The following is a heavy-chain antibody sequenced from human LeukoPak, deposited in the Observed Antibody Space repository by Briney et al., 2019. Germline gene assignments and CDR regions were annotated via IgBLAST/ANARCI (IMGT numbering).Heavy chain of an antibody. CDR1: GFTVSNSY. CDR2: ISSSSSTI. Sequence: GGSLRLSCAASGFTVSNSYMSWVRQAPGKGLEWVSYISSSSSTIYYADSVKGRFTISRDNAKNSLYLQMNSLRAEDTAVYYCARDSLHYYYGMDVWGQGTTVTVSS. J-gene: IGHJ6*02. CDR3: ARDSLHYYYGMDV. V-gene: IGHV3-48*01.